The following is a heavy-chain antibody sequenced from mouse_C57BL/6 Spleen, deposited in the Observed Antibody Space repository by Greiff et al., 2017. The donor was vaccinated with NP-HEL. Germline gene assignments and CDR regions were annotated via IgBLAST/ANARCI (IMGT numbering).Heavy chain of an antibody. CDR1: GYTFTDYE. V-gene: IGHV1-15*01. CDR3: TREEYYGPWFAY. Sequence: QDGAELVRPGASVTLSCKASGYTFTDYEMHWVKQTPVHGLEWIGAIDPETGGTAYNQKFKGKAILTADKSSSTAYMELRSLTSEDSAVYYCTREEYYGPWFAYWGQETLVTVSA. D-gene: IGHD1-2*01. J-gene: IGHJ3*01. CDR2: IDPETGGT.